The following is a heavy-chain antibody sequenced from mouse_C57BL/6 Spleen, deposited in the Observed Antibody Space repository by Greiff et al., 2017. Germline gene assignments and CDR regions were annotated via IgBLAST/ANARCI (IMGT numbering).Heavy chain of an antibody. J-gene: IGHJ3*01. CDR3: ARYYDYDDGFAY. Sequence: VQLQQSGAELARPGASVKLSCKASGYTFTSYGISWVKQRTGQGLEWIGEIYPRSGNTYYNEKFKGKATLTADKSSSTAYMELRSLTSEDSAVYFCARYYDYDDGFAYWGQGTLVTVSA. V-gene: IGHV1-81*01. CDR2: IYPRSGNT. CDR1: GYTFTSYG. D-gene: IGHD2-4*01.